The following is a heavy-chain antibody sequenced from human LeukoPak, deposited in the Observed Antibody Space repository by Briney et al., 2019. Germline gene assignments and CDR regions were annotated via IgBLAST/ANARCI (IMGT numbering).Heavy chain of an antibody. D-gene: IGHD3-9*01. CDR3: AKDQRATYYDILTPPPAR. CDR1: GFTFSSYG. V-gene: IGHV3-30*18. J-gene: IGHJ4*02. Sequence: GGYLRLSCAASGFTFSSYGMHWVRQAPGKGLEWVAVISYDGSNKYYADSVKGRFTISRDNSKNTLYLQMNSLRAEDTAVYYCAKDQRATYYDILTPPPARWGQGTLVTVSS. CDR2: ISYDGSNK.